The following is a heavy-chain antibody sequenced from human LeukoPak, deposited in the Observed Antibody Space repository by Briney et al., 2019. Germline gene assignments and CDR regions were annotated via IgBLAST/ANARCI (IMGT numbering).Heavy chain of an antibody. CDR2: ISSSSPYI. V-gene: IGHV3-21*01. D-gene: IGHD5-18*01. J-gene: IGHJ4*02. Sequence: GGSLRLSCAASGFTFSDYSMNWVCQAPGKGLEWVASISSSSPYIYYTDSVKGRFTISRDNAKNSLYLQMNSLRAEDTAVYYCARLYSRVGPFDYWGQGTLVTVSS. CDR3: ARLYSRVGPFDY. CDR1: GFTFSDYS.